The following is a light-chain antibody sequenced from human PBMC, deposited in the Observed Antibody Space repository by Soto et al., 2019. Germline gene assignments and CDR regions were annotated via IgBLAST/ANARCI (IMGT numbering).Light chain of an antibody. V-gene: IGKV3-15*01. Sequence: EIVMTQSPVTLSVSPGERATLSCRASQSVSDNLAWYQQKPGQAPSLLIYGASTRATGTRARFSGSGSGTEFTLTISSLQSEDFAVYYCQQYIRWPLTFGGGTKVDIK. J-gene: IGKJ4*01. CDR3: QQYIRWPLT. CDR1: QSVSDN. CDR2: GAS.